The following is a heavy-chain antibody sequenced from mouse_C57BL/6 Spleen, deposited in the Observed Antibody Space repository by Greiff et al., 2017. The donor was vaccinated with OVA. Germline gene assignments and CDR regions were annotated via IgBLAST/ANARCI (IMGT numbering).Heavy chain of an antibody. CDR1: GYTFTSYW. Sequence: QVQLKQPGAELVKPGASVKLSCKASGYTFTSYWMQWVKQRPGQGLEWIGEIDPSDSYTNYNQKFKGKATLTVDTSSSTAYMQLSSLTSEDSAVYYCARRNSNYETAYWGQGTLVTVSA. D-gene: IGHD2-5*01. CDR2: IDPSDSYT. J-gene: IGHJ3*01. CDR3: ARRNSNYETAY. V-gene: IGHV1-50*01.